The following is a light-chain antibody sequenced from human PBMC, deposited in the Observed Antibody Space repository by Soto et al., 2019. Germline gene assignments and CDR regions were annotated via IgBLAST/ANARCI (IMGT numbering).Light chain of an antibody. CDR2: GAS. V-gene: IGKV3D-15*01. J-gene: IGKJ5*01. Sequence: EIVMTQSPATLSVSPGERATLSCRASQSVTSNLAWYQQKPGQAPRLLIYGASTRATGIPARFSGSGSGTEFTLTISSLHSEDFAVYYCQYYNNWPITFGQGTRLEI. CDR3: QYYNNWPIT. CDR1: QSVTSN.